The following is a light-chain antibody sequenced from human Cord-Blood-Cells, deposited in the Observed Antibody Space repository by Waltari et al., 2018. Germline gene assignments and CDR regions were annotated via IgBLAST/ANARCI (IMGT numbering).Light chain of an antibody. J-gene: IGLJ3*02. Sequence: QSALTQPRPVSGSPGPSVTIPCAGTSRDVGGSNYVCWYQQHPGKAPKLMIYDVSKRPSGVPDRFAGSKSGNTASLTISGLQAEDEADYYCCSYAGSYTWVFGGGTKLTVL. CDR3: CSYAGSYTWV. CDR1: SRDVGGSNY. V-gene: IGLV2-11*01. CDR2: DVS.